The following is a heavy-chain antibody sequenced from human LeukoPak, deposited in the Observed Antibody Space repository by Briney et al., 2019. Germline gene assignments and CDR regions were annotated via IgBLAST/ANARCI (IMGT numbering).Heavy chain of an antibody. V-gene: IGHV3-7*01. J-gene: IGHJ3*02. D-gene: IGHD1-1*01. CDR2: IKQDGSEK. CDR1: GFTFSSYW. Sequence: PGGSLRLSCAASGFTFSSYWMSWDRQAPGKGLEWVANIKQDGSEKYYVDSVKGRFTISRDNAKNSLYLQMNSLRAEDTAVYYCARGATWNEFGDDAFDIWGQGTMVTVSS. CDR3: ARGATWNEFGDDAFDI.